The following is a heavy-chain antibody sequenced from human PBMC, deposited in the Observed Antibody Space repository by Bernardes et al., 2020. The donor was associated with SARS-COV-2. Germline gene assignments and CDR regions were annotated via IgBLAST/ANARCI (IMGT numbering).Heavy chain of an antibody. V-gene: IGHV3-21*04. CDR1: GFIFSNSY. CDR3: ARRDYRLDN. D-gene: IGHD2-21*01. Sequence: GGSLRLSCTASGFIFSNSYMNWVRQAPGGGLEWVASISNSGNFIFYADSVKGRFTLSRDNAKNSLYLQMNGLRAEDTGIYYCARRDYRLDNWGQGALVTVSS. CDR2: ISNSGNFI. J-gene: IGHJ4*02.